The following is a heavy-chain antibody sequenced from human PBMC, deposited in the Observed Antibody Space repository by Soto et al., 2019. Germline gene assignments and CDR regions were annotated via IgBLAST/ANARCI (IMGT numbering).Heavy chain of an antibody. J-gene: IGHJ5*02. CDR2: IYVTGAV. Sequence: SETLSLTCSVSGAALNSGNYYWSWIRQVPGKGLEWIGHIYVTGAVDYNPSLRDRITISQDTSERQFSLNLRLVTAADTAVYYCARLRIATNNYKWLDPWGQGTLVTVYS. CDR3: ARLRIATNNYKWLDP. V-gene: IGHV4-31*03. CDR1: GAALNSGNYY. D-gene: IGHD2-21*01.